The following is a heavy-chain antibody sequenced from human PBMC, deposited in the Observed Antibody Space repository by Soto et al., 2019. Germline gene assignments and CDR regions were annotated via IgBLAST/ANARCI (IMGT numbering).Heavy chain of an antibody. D-gene: IGHD3-22*01. CDR1: GYTFTRFN. CDR3: ARPKDYDDCLDS. CDR2: INAGNGNT. V-gene: IGHV1-3*01. Sequence: ASVKVSCKASGYTFTRFNMHWVRQAPGQRLEWMGWINAGNGNTRYSQKFQGRVTFTRDTSANTAYMEVSSLISEDTAVYYCARPKDYDDCLDSWGKGTLVTVS. J-gene: IGHJ4*02.